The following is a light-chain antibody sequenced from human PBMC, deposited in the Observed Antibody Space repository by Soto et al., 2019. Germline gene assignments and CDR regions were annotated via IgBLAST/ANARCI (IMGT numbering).Light chain of an antibody. CDR1: QSISNH. J-gene: IGKJ1*01. CDR2: AAS. CDR3: QQSYSSPST. Sequence: DIQMTQSPSSLSASVEDRVIITCRASQSISNHLNWYQQKPGKAPKLLIFAASSLQSGVPSRFSGSRSGPDFSLTSSSLQPEDFATYYCQQSYSSPSTFGQGTKVEIK. V-gene: IGKV1-39*01.